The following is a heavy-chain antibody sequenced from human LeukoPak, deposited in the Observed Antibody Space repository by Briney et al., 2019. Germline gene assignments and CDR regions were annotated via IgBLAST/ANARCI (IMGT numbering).Heavy chain of an antibody. D-gene: IGHD2-15*01. V-gene: IGHV1-2*02. CDR3: ARVGDCSGGSCYTLPPTSFDY. Sequence: GASVKVSCKASGYTFTGYYMHWVRQAPGQGLEWMGWINPNSGGTNYAQKFQGRVTMTRDTSISAAYMELSRLRPDDTAVYYCARVGDCSGGSCYTLPPTSFDYWGQGTLVTVSS. J-gene: IGHJ4*02. CDR1: GYTFTGYY. CDR2: INPNSGGT.